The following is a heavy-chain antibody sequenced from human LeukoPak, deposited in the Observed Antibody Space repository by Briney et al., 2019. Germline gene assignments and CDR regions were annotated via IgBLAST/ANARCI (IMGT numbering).Heavy chain of an antibody. Sequence: GGSLRLSCGASGFTFSNYGMLWVRQAPGKGLEWVAFIRYDGNNKLYADSMKGRFTISRDNSKNTLYLQMNSLRAEDTAVYYCAKGSRPWFGEGYFGFDPWGQGTLVTVSS. J-gene: IGHJ5*02. D-gene: IGHD3-10*01. V-gene: IGHV3-30*02. CDR1: GFTFSNYG. CDR2: IRYDGNNK. CDR3: AKGSRPWFGEGYFGFDP.